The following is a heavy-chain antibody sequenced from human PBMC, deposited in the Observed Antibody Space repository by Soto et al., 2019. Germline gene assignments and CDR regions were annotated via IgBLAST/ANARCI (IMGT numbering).Heavy chain of an antibody. V-gene: IGHV3-33*08. CDR1: GFTFSSYG. Sequence: GGSLRLSCAASGFTFSSYGMHWVRQAPGKGLEWVAVIWHDGSNKYSADSVKGRFTISRDNSKNTLYLQMNSLRAEDTAVYYCARDGEEMATITGAFDIWGQGTMVTVSS. J-gene: IGHJ3*02. CDR2: IWHDGSNK. D-gene: IGHD5-12*01. CDR3: ARDGEEMATITGAFDI.